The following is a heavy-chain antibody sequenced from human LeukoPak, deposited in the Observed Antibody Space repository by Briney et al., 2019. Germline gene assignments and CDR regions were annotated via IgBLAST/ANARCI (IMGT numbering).Heavy chain of an antibody. V-gene: IGHV1-69*06. CDR2: IIPIFGTA. D-gene: IGHD2-15*01. Sequence: ASVKVSCKASGGTFSSYAISWVRQAPGQGLEWMGGIIPIFGTANYAQKFQGRVTITADKSTSTAYMELSSLRSEDTAVYYCVGRYCSGGSCYPDFDYWGQGTLVTVSS. J-gene: IGHJ4*02. CDR3: VGRYCSGGSCYPDFDY. CDR1: GGTFSSYA.